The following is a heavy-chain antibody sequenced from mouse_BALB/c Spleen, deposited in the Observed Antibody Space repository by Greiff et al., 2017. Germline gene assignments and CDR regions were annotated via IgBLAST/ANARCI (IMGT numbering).Heavy chain of an antibody. CDR2: ISSGGST. V-gene: IGHV5-6-5*01. CDR1: GFTFSSYA. CDR3: ARGGLRLHFDY. Sequence: EVKLMESGGGLVKPGGSLKLSCAASGFTFSSYAMSWVRQTPEKRLEWVASISSGGSTYYPDSVKGRFTISRDNARNILYLQMSSLRSEDTAMYYCARGGLRLHFDYWGQGTTLTVSS. D-gene: IGHD1-2*01. J-gene: IGHJ2*01.